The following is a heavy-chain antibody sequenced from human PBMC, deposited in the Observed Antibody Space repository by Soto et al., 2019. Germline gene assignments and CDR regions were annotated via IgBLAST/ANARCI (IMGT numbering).Heavy chain of an antibody. V-gene: IGHV1-2*04. Sequence: QVQLVQSGAEVKKPGATVKVSCKASGYTFTGYYMHWVRQAPGQGLEWTGWINPNSGGTNYAQKFQGWVTMTRDTSISTAYMELSRLRCDDTAVYYCARGALSGFRGGTSLDGVWFDPWGQGALVAVSS. J-gene: IGHJ5*02. D-gene: IGHD6-25*01. CDR3: ARGALSGFRGGTSLDGVWFDP. CDR2: INPNSGGT. CDR1: GYTFTGYY.